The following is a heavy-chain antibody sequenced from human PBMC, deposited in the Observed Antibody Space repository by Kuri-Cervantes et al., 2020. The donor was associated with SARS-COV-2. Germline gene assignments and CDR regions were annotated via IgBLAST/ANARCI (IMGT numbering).Heavy chain of an antibody. CDR2: INHGGGT. D-gene: IGHD3-3*01. J-gene: IGHJ6*03. CDR1: GGSFSGYC. Sequence: SQTLSLTCAVYGGSFSGYCWSWIRHPPGKGLEWIGEINHGGGTNYNPSLMSRVTISVDTSKNQFSLKLRSVTAADTAVCYCARGVRFLDPKYYYFYYYMDVWGKGTTVTVSS. CDR3: ARGVRFLDPKYYYFYYYMDV. V-gene: IGHV4-34*01.